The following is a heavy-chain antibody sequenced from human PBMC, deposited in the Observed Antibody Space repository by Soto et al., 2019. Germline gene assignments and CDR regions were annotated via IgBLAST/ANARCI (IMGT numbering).Heavy chain of an antibody. J-gene: IGHJ6*02. CDR2: IIPIFGTA. D-gene: IGHD1-26*01. CDR3: ARGSSSGSYYNHYYYYGMDV. CDR1: GGTFSSYA. V-gene: IGHV1-69*13. Sequence: SVKVSCKASGGTFSSYAISWVRQAPGQGHEWMGGIIPIFGTANYAQKFQGRVTITADESTSTAYMELSSLRSEDTAVYYCARGSSSGSYYNHYYYYGMDVWGQGXTVTVYS.